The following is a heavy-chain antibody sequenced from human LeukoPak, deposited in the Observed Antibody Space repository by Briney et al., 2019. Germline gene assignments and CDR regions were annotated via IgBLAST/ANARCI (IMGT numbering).Heavy chain of an antibody. Sequence: SETLSLTCAVYGGSFSGYYWSWIRQPPGKGLEWIGEINHSGSTNYNPSLKSRVTISVDTSKNQFSLKLSSVTAADTAVYYCARVKNRYNWNHHRSFDYWVQGTLVTVSS. CDR3: ARVKNRYNWNHHRSFDY. J-gene: IGHJ4*02. V-gene: IGHV4-34*01. D-gene: IGHD1-20*01. CDR1: GGSFSGYY. CDR2: INHSGST.